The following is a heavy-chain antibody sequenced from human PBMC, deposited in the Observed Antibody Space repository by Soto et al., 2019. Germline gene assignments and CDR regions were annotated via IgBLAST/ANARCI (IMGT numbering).Heavy chain of an antibody. J-gene: IGHJ5*02. CDR3: ASTYSTSWYWFDP. Sequence: LVKPTETLTLTCTVSGFSLSNAGLGVSWIRQPPGKALEWLAHIFSNDEKSYSTSLKSRLTISQNTSKSQVVLTMTNMDPVDTATYYCASTYSTSWYWFDPWGQGTLVTVSS. CDR2: IFSNDEK. CDR1: GFSLSNAGLG. D-gene: IGHD6-13*01. V-gene: IGHV2-26*04.